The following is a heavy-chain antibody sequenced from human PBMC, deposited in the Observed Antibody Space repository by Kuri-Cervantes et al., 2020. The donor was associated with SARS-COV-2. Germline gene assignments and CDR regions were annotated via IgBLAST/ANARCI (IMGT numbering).Heavy chain of an antibody. CDR1: GDSVSSNAAA. V-gene: IGHV6-1*01. CDR3: ARANIVVVPAALGAITYYYYYMDV. J-gene: IGHJ6*03. CDR2: TYYRSNWYN. D-gene: IGHD2-2*01. Sequence: SETLSLTCAISGDSVSSNAAAWNWFRQSPSRGLEWLGRTYYRSNWYNDYAPSVKSRVSVNPDTSRNQFSLKLSSVTAADTAVYYCARANIVVVPAALGAITYYYYYMDVWGKGTTVTVSS.